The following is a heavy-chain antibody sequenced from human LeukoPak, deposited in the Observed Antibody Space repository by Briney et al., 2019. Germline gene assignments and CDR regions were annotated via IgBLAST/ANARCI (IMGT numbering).Heavy chain of an antibody. V-gene: IGHV3-30*02. CDR1: GFTFSNYG. CDR2: IEYDGTNI. Sequence: GGSLRLSCAASGFTFSNYGMHWVRQAPGKGLEWVAFIEYDGTNIHFADSVRGRFTISRDNSKNTLYLQMNSLRAEDTAVYYCAKMQSAPVVVAANDYWGQGTLVTVFS. CDR3: AKMQSAPVVVAANDY. J-gene: IGHJ4*02. D-gene: IGHD2-15*01.